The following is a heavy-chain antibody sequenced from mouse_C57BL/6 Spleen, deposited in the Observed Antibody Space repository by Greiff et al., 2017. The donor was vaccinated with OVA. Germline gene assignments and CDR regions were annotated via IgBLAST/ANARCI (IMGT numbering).Heavy chain of an antibody. CDR1: GYSITSGYD. V-gene: IGHV3-1*01. J-gene: IGHJ3*01. CDR3: ARGGREGGGFAY. CDR2: ISYSGST. Sequence: EVQLQESGPGMVKPSQSLSLTCTVTGYSITSGYDWHWIRHFPGNKLEWMGYISYSGSTNYNPSLKSRISITHDTSKNHFFLKLNSVTTEDTATXCWARGGREGGGFAYWGQGTLVTVSA.